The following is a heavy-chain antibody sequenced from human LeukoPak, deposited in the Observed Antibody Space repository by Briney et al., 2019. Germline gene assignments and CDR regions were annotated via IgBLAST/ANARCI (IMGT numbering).Heavy chain of an antibody. CDR3: ARLRYCGGDCYYFDY. CDR2: IYYSGST. Sequence: SETLSLTCTVSVASISHSYWSWIRQSPGTGLECIGYIYYSGSTSYNPSLKSLVTISVDTSNNQFSLKLSSVTAAETAVYLCARLRYCGGDCYYFDYWGQGTLVTVSS. CDR1: VASISHSY. J-gene: IGHJ4*02. D-gene: IGHD2-21*02. V-gene: IGHV4-59*08.